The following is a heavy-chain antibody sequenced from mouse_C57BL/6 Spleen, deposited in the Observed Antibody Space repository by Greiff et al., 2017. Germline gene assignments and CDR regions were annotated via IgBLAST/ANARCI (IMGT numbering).Heavy chain of an antibody. D-gene: IGHD2-2*01. J-gene: IGHJ4*01. CDR2: INPSSGYT. V-gene: IGHV1-4*01. CDR1: GYTFTSYT. CDR3: ARDGYDDGYAMDY. Sequence: VMLVESGAELARPGASVKMSCKASGYTFTSYTMHWVKQRPGQGLEWIGYINPSSGYTKYNQKFKDKDTLTADKSSSTAYMQLSSLTSEDSAVYYCARDGYDDGYAMDYWGQGTSVTVSS.